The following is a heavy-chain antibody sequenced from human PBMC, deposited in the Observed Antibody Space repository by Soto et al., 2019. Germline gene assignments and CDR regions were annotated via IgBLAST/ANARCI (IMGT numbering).Heavy chain of an antibody. CDR1: GGTFSSYT. V-gene: IGHV1-69*02. CDR3: AYYGYYNVHHYYGIDV. D-gene: IGHD3-9*01. Sequence: ASVKVSCKASGGTFSSYTISWVRQAPGQGLEWMGRIIPILGIANYAQKFQGRVTITADKSTSTAYVELSSLRSEDTAVYYCAYYGYYNVHHYYGIDVWGQGTTVTVSS. CDR2: IIPILGIA. J-gene: IGHJ6*02.